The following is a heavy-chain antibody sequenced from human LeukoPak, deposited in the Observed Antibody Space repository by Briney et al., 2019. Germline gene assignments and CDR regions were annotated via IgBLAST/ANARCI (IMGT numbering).Heavy chain of an antibody. D-gene: IGHD1-7*01. Sequence: PGGSLRLSCAASGFTFRNYVIHWVRQAPGKGLEWVAVIWYDGSNKYYADSVKGRFTISRDNSKNTLYLQMNSLRAEDTAVYYCARDRNWNYEPPLGYWGQGTLVTVSS. V-gene: IGHV3-33*08. CDR1: GFTFRNYV. J-gene: IGHJ4*02. CDR3: ARDRNWNYEPPLGY. CDR2: IWYDGSNK.